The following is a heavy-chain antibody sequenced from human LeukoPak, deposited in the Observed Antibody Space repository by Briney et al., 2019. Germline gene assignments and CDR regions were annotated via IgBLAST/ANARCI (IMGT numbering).Heavy chain of an antibody. CDR1: RYTFTDYY. Sequence: ASVKVSCKASRYTFTDYYIHWVRQAPGQGLEWMGWIDPKSGGTNYAQKFQGRVTMTRDTSISTAYMEVSSLRSDDPAIYYCAGLSSVAARPGWVDPWGQGTLVTVSS. D-gene: IGHD6-6*01. CDR3: AGLSSVAARPGWVDP. CDR2: IDPKSGGT. V-gene: IGHV1-2*02. J-gene: IGHJ5*02.